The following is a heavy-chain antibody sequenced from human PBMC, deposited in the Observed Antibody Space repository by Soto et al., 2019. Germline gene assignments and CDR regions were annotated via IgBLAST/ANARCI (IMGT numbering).Heavy chain of an antibody. CDR3: ARDYNNYMDV. J-gene: IGHJ6*03. Sequence: GGSLRLSCAASGFTFSSYWMHWVRQAPGKGLLGVSRINRDGRSTFYADSMKGRFTISRDNAKNTLYLQMNSLRAEDTAMYYCARDYNNYMDVWGKGTTVTVSS. V-gene: IGHV3-74*01. CDR1: GFTFSSYW. CDR2: INRDGRST. D-gene: IGHD4-4*01.